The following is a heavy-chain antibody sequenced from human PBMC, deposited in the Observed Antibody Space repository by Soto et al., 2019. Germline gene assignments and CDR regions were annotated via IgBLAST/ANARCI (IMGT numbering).Heavy chain of an antibody. Sequence: GDLRVSCVACGLQFGDYAMSWVRQAPGNGLEWVSAISAGGSDTYYSDSVKGRFTVSRVNSESTLYLQMNTLRAEDTAIYYCASVPIWCGSSSCYTEGFDSWGQGTLVTVSS. CDR3: ASVPIWCGSSSCYTEGFDS. J-gene: IGHJ4*02. V-gene: IGHV3-23*01. CDR1: GLQFGDYA. CDR2: ISAGGSDT. D-gene: IGHD2-2*01.